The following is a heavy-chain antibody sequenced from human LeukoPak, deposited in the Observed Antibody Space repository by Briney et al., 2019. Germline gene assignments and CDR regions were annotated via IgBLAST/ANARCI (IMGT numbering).Heavy chain of an antibody. V-gene: IGHV4-38-2*02. Sequence: SETLSLTCTVSDYSISSGYYWGWIRQPPGKGLEWIGSIYHSGSTYYNPSLKSRVTISVDTSKTQFSLKLSSVTAVDTAVYYCARVFRRYGDFDYWGQGTLVTVSS. CDR1: DYSISSGYY. J-gene: IGHJ4*02. CDR3: ARVFRRYGDFDY. CDR2: IYHSGST. D-gene: IGHD4-17*01.